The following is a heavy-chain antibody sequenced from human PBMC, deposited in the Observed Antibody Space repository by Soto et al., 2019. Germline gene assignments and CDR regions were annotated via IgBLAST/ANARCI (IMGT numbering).Heavy chain of an antibody. V-gene: IGHV3-74*01. D-gene: IGHD3-22*01. CDR1: GFTFSSYW. Sequence: EVQLVESGGGLVQPGGSLRLSCAASGFTFSSYWMHWVRQAPGKGLVWVSRINSDGSSTSYADSVKGRFTISRDNAKNTLYLQMNSLRAEDTAVDYGARGGHYYDSSGYPLDYGGQGTLVTVSS. CDR2: INSDGSST. J-gene: IGHJ4*02. CDR3: ARGGHYYDSSGYPLDY.